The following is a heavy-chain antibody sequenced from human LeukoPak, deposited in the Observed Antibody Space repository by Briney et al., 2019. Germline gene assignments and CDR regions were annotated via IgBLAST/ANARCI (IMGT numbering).Heavy chain of an antibody. CDR1: GYTFTSYG. CDR2: ISAYNGNT. J-gene: IGHJ6*02. D-gene: IGHD2-15*01. CDR3: ARDPPRIVVVVAATNYYGMDV. V-gene: IGHV1-18*01. Sequence: GASVKVSCKASGYTFTSYGISWVRQAPGQGLEWMGWISAYNGNTNYAQKLQGRVTMTTDTSTGTAYMELRSLRSDDTAVYYCARDPPRIVVVVAATNYYGMDVWGQGTTVTVSS.